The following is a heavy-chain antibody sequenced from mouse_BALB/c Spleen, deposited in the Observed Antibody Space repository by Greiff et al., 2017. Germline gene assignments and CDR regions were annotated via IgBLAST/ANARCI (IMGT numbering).Heavy chain of an antibody. J-gene: IGHJ4*01. CDR3: ARIGGYDGMDY. CDR2: ISSGSSTI. Sequence: EVKLVESGGGLVQPGGSRKLSCAASGFTFSSFGMHWVRQAPEKGLEWVAYISSGSSTIYYADTVKGRFTISRDNPKNTLFLQMTSLRSEDTAMYYCARIGGYDGMDYWGQGTSVTVSS. V-gene: IGHV5-17*02. CDR1: GFTFSSFG. D-gene: IGHD2-3*01.